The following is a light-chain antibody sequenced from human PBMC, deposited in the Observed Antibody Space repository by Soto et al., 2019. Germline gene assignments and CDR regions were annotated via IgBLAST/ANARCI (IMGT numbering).Light chain of an antibody. V-gene: IGKV3-15*01. CDR2: DTS. Sequence: EMVLSQCPLTLSPSEGESAARWGRDSQSVSSKLAWYRQRPGQAPRLLIYDTSNRATGVPARFSGSGSGTEFTLTISSLKPEDFGVYYCQQPKDWFPITFGKGTKVDIK. J-gene: IGKJ3*01. CDR3: QQPKDWFPIT. CDR1: QSVSSK.